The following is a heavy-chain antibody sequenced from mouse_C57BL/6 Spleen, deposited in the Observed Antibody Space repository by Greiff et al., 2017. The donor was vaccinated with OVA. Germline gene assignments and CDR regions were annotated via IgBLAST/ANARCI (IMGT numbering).Heavy chain of an antibody. D-gene: IGHD4-1*01. CDR3: ARVLGRGFAY. Sequence: VQLQQSGPELVKPGASVKISCKASGYTFTDYYMNWVKQSHGKSLEWIGDINPNNGGTSYNQKFKGKATLTVDKSSSTAYMELRSLTSEDSAVYYCARVLGRGFAYWGQGTLVTVSA. V-gene: IGHV1-26*01. J-gene: IGHJ3*01. CDR1: GYTFTDYY. CDR2: INPNNGGT.